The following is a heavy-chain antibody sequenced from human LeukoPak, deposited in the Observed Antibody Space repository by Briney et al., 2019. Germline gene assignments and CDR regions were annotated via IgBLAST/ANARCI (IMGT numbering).Heavy chain of an antibody. Sequence: ASVKVSCKASGGTFSSYAISWVRQAPGQGLEWMGGIIPIFGTANYAQKFQGRVTITADESTSTAYMELSSLRSEDTAVYYCAREWAPDYGSGSYAFDIWGQGTMVTVSS. CDR3: AREWAPDYGSGSYAFDI. V-gene: IGHV1-69*01. J-gene: IGHJ3*02. CDR2: IIPIFGTA. CDR1: GGTFSSYA. D-gene: IGHD3-10*01.